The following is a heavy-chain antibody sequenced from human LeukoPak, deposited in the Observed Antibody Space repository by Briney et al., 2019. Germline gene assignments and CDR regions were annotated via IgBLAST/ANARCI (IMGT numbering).Heavy chain of an antibody. V-gene: IGHV3-53*01. J-gene: IGHJ6*03. CDR3: ARDKGTHYMDV. CDR1: EVTFSTNA. CDR2: LYSGGST. Sequence: GGSLRLSCSASEVTFSTNAMSWVRQAPGKGLDWVSVLYSGGSTYYADSVKGRFTISRDNSKNTLYLQMNSLRAEDTAAYYCARDKGTHYMDVWGKGATVTISS.